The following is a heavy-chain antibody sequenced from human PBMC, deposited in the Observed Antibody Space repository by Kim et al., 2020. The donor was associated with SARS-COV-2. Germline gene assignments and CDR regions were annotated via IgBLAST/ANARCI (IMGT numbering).Heavy chain of an antibody. D-gene: IGHD3-10*01. V-gene: IGHV3-48*02. J-gene: IGHJ6*02. CDR2: ISSSSTI. CDR1: GFTFSSYS. CDR3: AREQDSYGSGSDFFSHNYYFDSGMDV. Sequence: GGSLRLSCAASGFTFSSYSMNWVRQAPGKGLEWVSYISSSSTIYYSASVKGRFTISRDNAKNSLYLPMNSLRDEDTAVYYCAREQDSYGSGSDFFSHNYYFDSGMDVWGQGTTVTVSS.